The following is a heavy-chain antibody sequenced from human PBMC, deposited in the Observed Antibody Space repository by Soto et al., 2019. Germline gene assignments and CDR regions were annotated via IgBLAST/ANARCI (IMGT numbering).Heavy chain of an antibody. V-gene: IGHV5-10-1*01. J-gene: IGHJ3*02. CDR3: AIPIVVVPAAILRDLDAFDI. CDR2: IDPSDSYT. Sequence: XESLKISRKGSGYSFTSYWISWVRQMPGKGLEWMGRIDPSDSYTNYSPSFQGHVTISADKSISTAYLQWSSLKASDTAMYYCAIPIVVVPAAILRDLDAFDIWGQGTMVTVSS. D-gene: IGHD2-2*02. CDR1: GYSFTSYW.